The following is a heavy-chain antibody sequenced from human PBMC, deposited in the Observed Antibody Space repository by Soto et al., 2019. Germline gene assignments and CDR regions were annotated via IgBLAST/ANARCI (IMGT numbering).Heavy chain of an antibody. CDR1: GGTFSSYA. V-gene: IGHV1-69*06. J-gene: IGHJ5*02. CDR2: IIPIFGTA. CDR3: AREVAPTWIQTNPPNWFDP. Sequence: GASVKVSCKASGGTFSSYAISWVRQAPGQGLEWMGGIIPIFGTANYAQKFQGRVTITADTSKNHFSLQLNSVTPEDTAVYYCAREVAPTWIQTNPPNWFDPWGQGTLVTVSS. D-gene: IGHD5-18*01.